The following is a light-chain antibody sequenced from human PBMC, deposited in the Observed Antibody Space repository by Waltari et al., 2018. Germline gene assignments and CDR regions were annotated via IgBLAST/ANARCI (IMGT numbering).Light chain of an antibody. J-gene: IGKJ2*01. CDR2: SGS. CDR3: LQVRETPQT. V-gene: IGKV2-28*01. Sequence: DIVMTQSPLSLAVTPGKPASISSQSPQSLLHTDGRNYLDWYLQKPGQSPQLLIFSGSNRASGVPDRFSCSGSGTDFTLKISRVKAEDVGVYYCLQVRETPQTFGQGTKLEIK. CDR1: QSLLHTDGRNY.